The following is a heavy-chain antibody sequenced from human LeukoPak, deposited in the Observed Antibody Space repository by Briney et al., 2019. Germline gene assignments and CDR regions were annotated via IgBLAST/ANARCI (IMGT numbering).Heavy chain of an antibody. J-gene: IGHJ4*02. CDR1: GFTFSSHW. Sequence: GGSLRLSCAASGFTFSSHWMSWVRQAPRKGLEWLANIKEDGSEEYYVDSVKGRFTISRDNAKNSLFLQMNSLRDEDTATYYCVRDLVWDTGRVDYWGQGTLVTVSS. V-gene: IGHV3-7*01. CDR2: IKEDGSEE. CDR3: VRDLVWDTGRVDY. D-gene: IGHD3/OR15-3a*01.